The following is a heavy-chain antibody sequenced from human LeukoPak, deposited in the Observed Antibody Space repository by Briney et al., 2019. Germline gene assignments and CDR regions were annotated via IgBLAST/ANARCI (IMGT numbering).Heavy chain of an antibody. CDR1: GYTFTSYD. CDR2: MNPNSGNT. D-gene: IGHD3-9*01. Sequence: GASVKVSCKASGYTFTSYDINWARQATGQGLEWMGWMNPNSGNTGYAQKFQGRVTMTRNTSISTAYMELSSLRSEDTAVYYCVGYYDILDGRGMDVWGQGTTVTVSS. CDR3: VGYYDILDGRGMDV. V-gene: IGHV1-8*01. J-gene: IGHJ6*02.